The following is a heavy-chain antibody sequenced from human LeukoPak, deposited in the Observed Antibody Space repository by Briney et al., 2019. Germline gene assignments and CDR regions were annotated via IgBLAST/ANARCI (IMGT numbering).Heavy chain of an antibody. D-gene: IGHD3-10*01. Sequence: SQTLSLTFAISGDSVSSNSAAWNWIRQSPSRGLEWLGRTYYRSKWYNDYAVSVKSRITINPDTSKNQFSLQLNSVTPEDTAVYYCARAKLTYYYGSGSYFHYYYGMDVWGQGTTVTVSS. CDR3: ARAKLTYYYGSGSYFHYYYGMDV. V-gene: IGHV6-1*01. J-gene: IGHJ6*02. CDR1: GDSVSSNSAA. CDR2: TYYRSKWYN.